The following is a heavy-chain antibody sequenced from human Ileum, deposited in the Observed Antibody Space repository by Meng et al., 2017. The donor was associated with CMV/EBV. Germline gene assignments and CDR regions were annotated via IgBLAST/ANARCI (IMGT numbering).Heavy chain of an antibody. CDR1: GGTFLDYS. V-gene: IGHV1-69*05. CDR2: SIPIFGTT. J-gene: IGHJ4*02. CDR3: ARDRARAIFGVVHLDY. D-gene: IGHD3-3*01. Sequence: SGGTFLDYSINWVRQAPGQGLEWMGGSIPIFGTTYFAQNFQGRVTITTDESTGTAFLEVSSLRSEDTAVCYCARDRARAIFGVVHLDYWGQGTLVTVSS.